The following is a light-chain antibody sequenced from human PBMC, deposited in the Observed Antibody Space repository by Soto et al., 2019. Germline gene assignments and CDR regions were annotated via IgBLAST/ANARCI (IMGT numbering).Light chain of an antibody. CDR2: AAS. V-gene: IGKV1-27*01. J-gene: IGKJ4*01. CDR3: QKYDSAPQT. Sequence: DIQMTQSPSSLSASVGDRVTITCRASQSISHYLAWYQQKPGKVPKVLIYAASTLQSGVPSRFSGSGSGSGTDFTLTISSLQPDDVATYYCQKYDSAPQTFGGGTKVDI. CDR1: QSISHY.